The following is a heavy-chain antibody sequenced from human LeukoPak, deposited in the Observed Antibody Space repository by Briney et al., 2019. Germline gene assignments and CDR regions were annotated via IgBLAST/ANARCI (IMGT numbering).Heavy chain of an antibody. V-gene: IGHV1-69*06. CDR1: GGTFSSYA. CDR2: IIPSFGSA. J-gene: IGHJ6*03. Sequence: GASVKVSCKASGGTFSSYAISWVRQAPGQGLEWMGGIIPSFGSANYAQKFQGRVTITADKSTSTAYMELSSLRSEDTAVYYCARRLVVVAATGYYYYYMDLWGKGTTVTISS. CDR3: ARRLVVVAATGYYYYYMDL. D-gene: IGHD2-15*01.